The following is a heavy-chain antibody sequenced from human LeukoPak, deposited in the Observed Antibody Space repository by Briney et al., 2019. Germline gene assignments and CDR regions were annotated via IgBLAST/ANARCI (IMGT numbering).Heavy chain of an antibody. Sequence: ASVKVSCKASGYTFTSYDINWVRQATGQGLEWMGWMNPNSGNTGYAQKFQGRVTMTRNTSISTAYMELSSLRSEDTAVYYCARGGAYYNSSGYLYYYGMDVWGQGTTVTVSS. D-gene: IGHD3-22*01. V-gene: IGHV1-8*01. CDR2: MNPNSGNT. CDR3: ARGGAYYNSSGYLYYYGMDV. CDR1: GYTFTSYD. J-gene: IGHJ6*02.